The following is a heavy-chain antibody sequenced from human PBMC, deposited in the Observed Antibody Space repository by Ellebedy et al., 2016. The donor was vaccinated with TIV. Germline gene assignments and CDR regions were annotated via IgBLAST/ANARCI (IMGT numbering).Heavy chain of an antibody. Sequence: AASVKVSCKVSGGTFSRYAISWVRQAPGQGLEWMGGIIPMFGSSNYEQKFEGRVTITADESTSTAYMELSSLRSEDTAVYYCARALGYGGTWSTKYYFDFWGQGTLVTVSS. V-gene: IGHV1-69*13. J-gene: IGHJ4*02. D-gene: IGHD1-26*01. CDR2: IIPMFGSS. CDR1: GGTFSRYA. CDR3: ARALGYGGTWSTKYYFDF.